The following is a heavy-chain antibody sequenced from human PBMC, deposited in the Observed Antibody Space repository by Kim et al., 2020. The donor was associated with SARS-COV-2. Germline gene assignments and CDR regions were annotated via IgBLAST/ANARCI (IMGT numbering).Heavy chain of an antibody. D-gene: IGHD6-19*01. CDR3: ASLRRRAVAGIIGTSNNWFDP. Sequence: SETLSLTCTVSGGSISSSSYYWGWIRQPPGKGLEWIGSIYYSGSTYYNPSLKSRVTISVDTSKNQFSLKLSSVTAADTAVYYCASLRRRAVAGIIGTSNNWFDPWGQGTLVTVSS. V-gene: IGHV4-39*01. J-gene: IGHJ5*02. CDR1: GGSISSSSYY. CDR2: IYYSGST.